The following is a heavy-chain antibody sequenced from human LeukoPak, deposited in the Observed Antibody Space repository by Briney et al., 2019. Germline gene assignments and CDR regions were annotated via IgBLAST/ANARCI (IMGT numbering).Heavy chain of an antibody. V-gene: IGHV3-23*01. J-gene: IGHJ4*02. CDR2: INGSGGST. CDR3: ARGVGGSDDY. D-gene: IGHD5-12*01. CDR1: GFTFSSYA. Sequence: PGGSLRLSCAASGFTFSSYAMSWVRQAPGKGLEWVSGINGSGGSTYYADSVKGRFTISRDNAKNTLYLQMDSLRAEDTAVYYCARGVGGSDDYWGQGTLVTVSS.